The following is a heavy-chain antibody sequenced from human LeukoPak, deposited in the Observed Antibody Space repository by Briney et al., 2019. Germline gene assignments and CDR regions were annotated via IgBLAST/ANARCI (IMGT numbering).Heavy chain of an antibody. CDR2: IYYSGNT. CDR3: AREVGYCSGGSCYAYFDS. V-gene: IGHV4-59*01. J-gene: IGHJ4*02. CDR1: GDSISSYY. Sequence: SETLSLTCTVSGDSISSYYWSWLRQPPGKGLEWIRYIYYSGNTNYNASLTNRVTLSVDTSKYQFSLKLSSVPAADTAVYYCAREVGYCSGGSCYAYFDSWGQGALVTLSS. D-gene: IGHD2-15*01.